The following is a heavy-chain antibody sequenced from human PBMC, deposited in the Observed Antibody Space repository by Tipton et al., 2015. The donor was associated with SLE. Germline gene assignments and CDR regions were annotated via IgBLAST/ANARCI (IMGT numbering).Heavy chain of an antibody. D-gene: IGHD4-23*01. CDR2: INPNSGGT. V-gene: IGHV1-2*02. J-gene: IGHJ1*01. CDR3: ARDRGDYGGNPGDFQH. CDR1: GYTFTGYY. Sequence: QVQLVQSGAEVKKPGASVKVSCKASGYTFTGYYMHWVRQAPGQGLEWMGWINPNSGGTNYAQKFQGRVTMTRDTSISTAYMELSRLRSDDTAVYYCARDRGDYGGNPGDFQHWGQGTLVTVSS.